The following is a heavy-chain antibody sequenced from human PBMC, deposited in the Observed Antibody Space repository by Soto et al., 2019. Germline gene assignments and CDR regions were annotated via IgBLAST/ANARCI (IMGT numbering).Heavy chain of an antibody. D-gene: IGHD2-8*01. CDR1: GYTFTSYD. CDR3: ARALKSCTNGVCYYYYYYGMDV. CDR2: MNPNSGNT. J-gene: IGHJ6*02. V-gene: IGHV1-8*01. Sequence: QVQLVQSGAEVKKPGASVKVSCKASGYTFTSYDINWVRQATGQGLEWMGWMNPNSGNTGYAQKLQGRVTMTRNTSISTAYMELSSLRSEDTAVYYCARALKSCTNGVCYYYYYYGMDVWGQGTTVTVSS.